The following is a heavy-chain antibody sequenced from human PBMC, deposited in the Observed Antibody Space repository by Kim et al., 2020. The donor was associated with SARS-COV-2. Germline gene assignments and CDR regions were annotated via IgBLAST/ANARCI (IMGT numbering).Heavy chain of an antibody. CDR2: IYPDDSDT. J-gene: IGHJ4*02. Sequence: GESLKISCKASGYSFTSYWIGWVRQIPGKGLEWMGIIYPDDSDTKYSPSFQGQVTISADKSITTAYLQWNSLEASVTAFYYCARHGTSSGRYIDCWGQGTLVTVSS. CDR1: GYSFTSYW. D-gene: IGHD6-19*01. CDR3: ARHGTSSGRYIDC. V-gene: IGHV5-51*01.